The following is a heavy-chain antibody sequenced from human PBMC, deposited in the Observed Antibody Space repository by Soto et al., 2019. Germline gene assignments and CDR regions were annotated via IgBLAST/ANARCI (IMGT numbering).Heavy chain of an antibody. CDR3: AKVDQALLHLYFYMDV. CDR1: GFTFNIYA. V-gene: IGHV3-23*01. J-gene: IGHJ6*03. CDR2: ISGSGYST. D-gene: IGHD2-15*01. Sequence: EVQLLESGGGLVQPGGSLRLSCAASGFTFNIYAMTWVRQAPGKGLEWVSAISGSGYSTYSADSVKGRFTISRDNSKNTLYLQMNSLRAEDTAIYYCAKVDQALLHLYFYMDVWGKGTTVSVSS.